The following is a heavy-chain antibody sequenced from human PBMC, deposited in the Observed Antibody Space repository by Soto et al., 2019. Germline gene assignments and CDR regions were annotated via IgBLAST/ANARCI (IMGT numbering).Heavy chain of an antibody. D-gene: IGHD3-16*01. Sequence: QLQLQESGPGLVKPSETLSLTCTVSGGSISSSSYYWGWIRQPPGKGLEWIGSIYYSGSTYYNPSLKSRVTISVDTSKNQFSLKLSSVTAADTAVYYCARQRETLGFFDAFDIWGQGTMVTVSS. V-gene: IGHV4-39*01. CDR2: IYYSGST. CDR1: GGSISSSSYY. CDR3: ARQRETLGFFDAFDI. J-gene: IGHJ3*02.